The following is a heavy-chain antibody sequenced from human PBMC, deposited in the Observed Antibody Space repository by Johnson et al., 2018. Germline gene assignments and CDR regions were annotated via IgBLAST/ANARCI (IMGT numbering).Heavy chain of an antibody. CDR1: GGSIRSYY. CDR2: IYYSGST. CDR3: ARLESRDGYIHLDY. Sequence: QVQLQESGPGLVKPSETLSLTCTVSGGSIRSYYWSWIRQPPGKGLEWIGYIYYSGSTNYNPSLRSRVTISVDTSKNQFSLKLSSVTTADPAVYYCARLESRDGYIHLDYWGQGTLVTVSS. V-gene: IGHV4-59*01. J-gene: IGHJ4*02. D-gene: IGHD5-24*01.